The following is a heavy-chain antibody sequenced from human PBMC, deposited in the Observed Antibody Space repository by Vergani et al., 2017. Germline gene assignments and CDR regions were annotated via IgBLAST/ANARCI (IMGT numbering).Heavy chain of an antibody. V-gene: IGHV4-61*02. CDR2: IHSSGTT. CDR1: GGSITSGSFY. J-gene: IGHJ5*02. Sequence: QVQLHESGPGLVKPSQTLSLTCTVSGGSITSGSFYWSWIRQPAGKGLEWSGRIHSSGTTNYNPSLKSRVTLSVDTSKNQLSLRMPSVTAADTAVYYCARDSWTSELRGVYWFDTWGQGTLVSVSS. CDR3: ARDSWTSELRGVYWFDT. D-gene: IGHD3-10*01.